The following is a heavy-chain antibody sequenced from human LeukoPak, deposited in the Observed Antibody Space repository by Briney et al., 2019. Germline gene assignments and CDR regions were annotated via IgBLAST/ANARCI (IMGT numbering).Heavy chain of an antibody. V-gene: IGHV3-20*04. CDR2: LNWNGDNT. CDR3: ARAQTYGDYRLLLDY. CDR1: GFTFSSYA. J-gene: IGHJ4*02. D-gene: IGHD4-17*01. Sequence: GGSLRLSCAASGFTFSSYAMSWVRQAPGKGRERVSGLNWNGDNTGYADSVKGRFTISRDNAKNSLYLQMNSLRAEDTALYYCARAQTYGDYRLLLDYWGQGSVVTVSS.